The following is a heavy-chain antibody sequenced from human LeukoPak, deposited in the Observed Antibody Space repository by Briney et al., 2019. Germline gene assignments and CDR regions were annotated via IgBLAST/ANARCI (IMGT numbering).Heavy chain of an antibody. CDR2: INHSGST. D-gene: IGHD2-2*01. V-gene: IGHV4-34*01. CDR1: GGSFSGYY. J-gene: IGHJ4*02. CDR3: ARWVVPAAQFDY. Sequence: PSETLSLTCAVYGGSFSGYYWSWIRQPPGKGLEWIGEINHSGSTNYNPSLKSRVTISIDTSKNQFSLKLSSVTAADTAVYYCARWVVPAAQFDYWAREPWSPSPQ.